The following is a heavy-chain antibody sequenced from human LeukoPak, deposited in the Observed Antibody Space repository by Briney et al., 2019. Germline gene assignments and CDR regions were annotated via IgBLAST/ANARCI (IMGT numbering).Heavy chain of an antibody. V-gene: IGHV3-48*03. CDR2: ISSSGTSI. CDR1: GFTFSSYE. Sequence: PGGSLRLSCAASGFTFSSYEMNWVRQAPGKGLEWIAYISSSGTSIYYADSVKGRFIISRANAKNSLYLQMNSLRAEETAVYYCACGPDSRMGGPVDYWGQGTQVAVSS. D-gene: IGHD3-22*01. CDR3: ACGPDSRMGGPVDY. J-gene: IGHJ4*02.